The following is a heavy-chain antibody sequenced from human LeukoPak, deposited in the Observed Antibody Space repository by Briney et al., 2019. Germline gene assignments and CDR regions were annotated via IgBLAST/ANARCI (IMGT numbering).Heavy chain of an antibody. J-gene: IGHJ4*02. D-gene: IGHD5-12*01. Sequence: GGSLRLSCGASGFIFSDHYMDWVRQAPGKGLEWVGRSRNKANSYTTEYAASVKGRFTISRDDSKNSVYLQMNSLKTDDTAVYYCAKDSSGYDRVIYQFDYWGQGTLVTVSS. V-gene: IGHV3-72*01. CDR1: GFIFSDHY. CDR2: SRNKANSYTT. CDR3: AKDSSGYDRVIYQFDY.